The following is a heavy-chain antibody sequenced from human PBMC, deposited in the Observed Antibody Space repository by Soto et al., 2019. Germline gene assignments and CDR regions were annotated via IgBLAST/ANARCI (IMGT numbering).Heavy chain of an antibody. J-gene: IGHJ6*02. CDR3: AKDRGPCSGNKCSSLYYYYGMDV. Sequence: GGSLILSCEASGFKFGDYAMHWVRQAPGKGLEWVSGVSWNSEIVGYADSVKGRFTISRDNAKNSLYLEMNSLRTEDTALYYCAKDRGPCSGNKCSSLYYYYGMDVWGQGTTVIVS. CDR1: GFKFGDYA. V-gene: IGHV3-9*01. CDR2: VSWNSEIV. D-gene: IGHD2-15*01.